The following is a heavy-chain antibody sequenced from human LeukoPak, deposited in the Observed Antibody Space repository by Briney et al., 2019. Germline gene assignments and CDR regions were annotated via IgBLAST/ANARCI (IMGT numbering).Heavy chain of an antibody. J-gene: IGHJ3*02. CDR2: IYYSGST. CDR3: AREKKAAAGTGNAFDI. CDR1: GGSISSGDYY. Sequence: PSQTLSLTCTVSGGSISSGDYYWSWIRQPPGKGLEWIGYIYYSGSTYYNPSLKSRVTISVDTSKNQFSLKLSSVTAADTAVYYCAREKKAAAGTGNAFDIWGQGTMVTVSS. V-gene: IGHV4-30-4*01. D-gene: IGHD6-13*01.